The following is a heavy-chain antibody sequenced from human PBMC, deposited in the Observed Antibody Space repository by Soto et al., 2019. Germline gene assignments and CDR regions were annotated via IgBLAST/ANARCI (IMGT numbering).Heavy chain of an antibody. CDR1: GFTFSSYA. CDR2: ISGSGGST. J-gene: IGHJ4*02. Sequence: GGSLRLSCAASGFTFSSYAMTWVRQAPGKGLEWVSAISGSGGSTHYADSVKGRFTISRDNSKNTLYLQMNSLRADDTAVYYCAKAVAGHDYWGQVTLVTVSS. V-gene: IGHV3-23*01. D-gene: IGHD6-19*01. CDR3: AKAVAGHDY.